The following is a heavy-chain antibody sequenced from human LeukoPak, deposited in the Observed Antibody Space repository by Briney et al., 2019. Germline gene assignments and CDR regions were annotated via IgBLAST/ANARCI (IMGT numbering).Heavy chain of an antibody. CDR3: ARGDWGIGAFDI. CDR1: GGSISSSSYY. J-gene: IGHJ3*02. D-gene: IGHD3-16*01. CDR2: IYYSGST. V-gene: IGHV4-39*07. Sequence: SETLSLTCTVSGGSISSSSYYWGWIRQPPGKGLEWIGSIYYSGSTYYNPSLKSRVTISVDRSKNQFSLKLSSVTAADTAVYYCARGDWGIGAFDIWGQGTMVTVSS.